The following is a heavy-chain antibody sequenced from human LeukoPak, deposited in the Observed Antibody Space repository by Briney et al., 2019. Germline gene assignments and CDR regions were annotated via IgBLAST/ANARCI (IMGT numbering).Heavy chain of an antibody. Sequence: SETLSLTCKVSGYSIGRDYYWAWLRQPPGKGLEWIGSIFHTGRTVYNPSYESRLTISMDTSKNEFFLRLNSVTAADTAVYFCARDGGYPTTDEGFDPWGLGTLVAVSS. V-gene: IGHV4-38-2*02. CDR3: ARDGGYPTTDEGFDP. D-gene: IGHD5-12*01. J-gene: IGHJ5*02. CDR1: GYSIGRDYY. CDR2: IFHTGRT.